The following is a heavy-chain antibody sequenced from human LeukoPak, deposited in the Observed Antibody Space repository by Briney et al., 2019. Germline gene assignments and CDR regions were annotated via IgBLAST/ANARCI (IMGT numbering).Heavy chain of an antibody. J-gene: IGHJ5*02. CDR3: ARPWGDVSIATWFNP. CDR1: GFTFSSNA. Sequence: GGSLRLSCSASGFTFSSNAMAWVRQAPGKGLEWVSAIRGSTGDTYYADSVKGRFTISRDNSKNTLYLQMNSLRAEDTAVYYCARPWGDVSIATWFNPWGQGTLVTVSS. D-gene: IGHD3-16*01. CDR2: IRGSTGDT. V-gene: IGHV3-23*01.